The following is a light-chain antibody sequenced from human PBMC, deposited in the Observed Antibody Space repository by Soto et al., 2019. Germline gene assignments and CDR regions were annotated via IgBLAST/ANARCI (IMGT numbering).Light chain of an antibody. Sequence: QSVLTQPPSVPAAPGQTVTISCSGSSSNIGNNYVSWYQQLPGTAPKLLIYDNNKRPSGIPDRFSGSKSGTSATLGITGLQTGDEADYYCGTWDSRLSAVVFGGGTKLTVL. CDR2: DNN. CDR3: GTWDSRLSAVV. V-gene: IGLV1-51*01. J-gene: IGLJ2*01. CDR1: SSNIGNNY.